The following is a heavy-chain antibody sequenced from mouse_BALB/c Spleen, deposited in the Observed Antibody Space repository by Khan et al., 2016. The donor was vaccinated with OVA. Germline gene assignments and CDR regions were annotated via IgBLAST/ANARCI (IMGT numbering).Heavy chain of an antibody. CDR3: ATDFQYYGSRGALDY. CDR1: GYTFTGYS. CDR2: ISPSNAYT. Sequence: QVQLKQSGAELARPGASVKMSCKATGYTFTGYSMHWIKQRPGQGLEWIGYISPSNAYTNYNQKFKDKATLTADKSSSTAYMQLSSLTSEDSAVYYCATDFQYYGSRGALDYWGQGTSVTVSS. V-gene: IGHV1-4*01. J-gene: IGHJ4*01. D-gene: IGHD1-1*01.